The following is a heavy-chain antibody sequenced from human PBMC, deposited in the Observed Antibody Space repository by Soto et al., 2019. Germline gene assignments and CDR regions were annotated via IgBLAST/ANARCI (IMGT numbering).Heavy chain of an antibody. D-gene: IGHD1-1*01. CDR1: GFTFTDYF. Sequence: ASVKVSCKASGFTFTDYFIHWVRQAPGQGLEWMGWINPNSGGTHFSQKFEGRITMTRDTSITTVYMELSSLTSDDTALYFCGRDTKIQANAIQNGFWGQRTLVTVSS. J-gene: IGHJ4*02. CDR3: GRDTKIQANAIQNGF. V-gene: IGHV1-2*02. CDR2: INPNSGGT.